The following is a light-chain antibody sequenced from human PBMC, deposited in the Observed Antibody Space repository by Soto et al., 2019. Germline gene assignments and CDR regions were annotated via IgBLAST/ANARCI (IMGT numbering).Light chain of an antibody. CDR3: CSYAGFSAVV. CDR1: SRDIGSYNL. V-gene: IGLV2-23*03. J-gene: IGLJ1*01. Sequence: ALTQPASVSGSPGQSITISCTGTSRDIGSYNLVSWYQQYPGKAPKLMIYEGNKRPSGVSNRFSASKSGNTASLTISGLQAEDEGDYYCCSYAGFSAVVFGSGTKVTVL. CDR2: EGN.